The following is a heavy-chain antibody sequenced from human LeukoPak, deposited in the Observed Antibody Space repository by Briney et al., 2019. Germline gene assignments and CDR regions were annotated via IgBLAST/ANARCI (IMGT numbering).Heavy chain of an antibody. CDR1: GGSISSYY. CDR3: ASSNWAWVVVA. CDR2: INHSGST. J-gene: IGHJ4*02. D-gene: IGHD2-21*01. Sequence: SETLSLTCTVSGGSISSYYWSWIRQPPGKGLEWIGEINHSGSTNYNPSLKSRVTISVVASKNQFSLKLSSVTAADTAVYYCASSNWAWVVVAWGQGTLVTVSA. V-gene: IGHV4-34*01.